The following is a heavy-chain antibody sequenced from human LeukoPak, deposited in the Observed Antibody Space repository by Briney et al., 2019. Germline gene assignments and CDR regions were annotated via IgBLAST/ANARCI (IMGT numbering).Heavy chain of an antibody. D-gene: IGHD1-26*01. J-gene: IGHJ4*02. CDR1: GGSISSSSYY. Sequence: SETLSLTCTVSGGSISSSSYYWGWIRQPPGKGLEWIGSIYYSGSTYYNPSLKSRVTISVDTSKNQFSLKLSSVTAADTAVYYCARNDFEGSRGGSSGDYWGQGTLVTVSS. V-gene: IGHV4-39*07. CDR3: ARNDFEGSRGGSSGDY. CDR2: IYYSGST.